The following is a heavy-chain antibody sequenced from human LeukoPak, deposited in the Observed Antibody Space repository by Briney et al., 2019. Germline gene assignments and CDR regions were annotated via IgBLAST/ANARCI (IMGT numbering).Heavy chain of an antibody. Sequence: ASVKVSCKASGYTFTGYYMHWVRQAPRQGLELMGWINPNSGGTNYAQKFQGRVTMTRATSISTTYMELSSLRSDDTAVYYCARGATYQLLYDFDYWGQGTLVTVSS. J-gene: IGHJ4*02. D-gene: IGHD2-2*02. CDR3: ARGATYQLLYDFDY. CDR2: INPNSGGT. V-gene: IGHV1-2*02. CDR1: GYTFTGYY.